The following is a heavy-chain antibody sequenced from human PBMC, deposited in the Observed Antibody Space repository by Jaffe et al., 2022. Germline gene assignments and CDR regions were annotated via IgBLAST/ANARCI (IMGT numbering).Heavy chain of an antibody. Sequence: QLQLQESGPGLVKPSETLSLTCTVSGGSISSSSYYWGWIRQPPGKGLEWIGSIYYSGSTYYNPSLKSRVTISVDTSKNQFSLKLSSVTAADTAVYYCARQPLYCSSTSCPSLDAFDIWGQGTMVTVSS. J-gene: IGHJ3*02. CDR2: IYYSGST. V-gene: IGHV4-39*01. CDR1: GGSISSSSYY. CDR3: ARQPLYCSSTSCPSLDAFDI. D-gene: IGHD2-2*01.